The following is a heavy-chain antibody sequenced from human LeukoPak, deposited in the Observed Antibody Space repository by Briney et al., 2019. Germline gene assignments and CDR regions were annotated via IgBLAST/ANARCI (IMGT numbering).Heavy chain of an antibody. CDR1: GFTFNNYG. D-gene: IGHD3-10*01. CDR3: ARDRVDVVRGVSAFDY. V-gene: IGHV3-21*01. J-gene: IGHJ4*02. Sequence: GGSLRLSCAASGFTFNNYGMNWVRQAPGKGLEWVSSIGPSSSYIYYTDSVKGRFTISRDNAKNSLYLQMNSLRAEDTAMYYCARDRVDVVRGVSAFDYWGQGTLVTVSS. CDR2: IGPSSSYI.